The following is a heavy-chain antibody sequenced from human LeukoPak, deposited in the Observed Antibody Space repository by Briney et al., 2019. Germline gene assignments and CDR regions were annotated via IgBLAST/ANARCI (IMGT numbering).Heavy chain of an antibody. Sequence: GGSLRLSCVVSGFTLNNYAMSWVRQAPGKGLEWVSSISGSGANTYYADSVKGRFTISRDNAKNSLYLQMNSLRAEDTAVYYCARAGHTGGYWGQGTLVTVSS. CDR3: ARAGHTGGY. J-gene: IGHJ4*02. CDR2: ISGSGANT. V-gene: IGHV3-23*01. CDR1: GFTLNNYA. D-gene: IGHD7-27*01.